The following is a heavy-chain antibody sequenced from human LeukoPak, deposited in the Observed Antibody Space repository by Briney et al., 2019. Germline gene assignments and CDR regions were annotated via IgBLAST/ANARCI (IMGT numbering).Heavy chain of an antibody. CDR3: ARASSGGSGWDPDY. J-gene: IGHJ4*02. D-gene: IGHD6-19*01. Sequence: GGSLRLSCAASGFTVSSNSISWVRQAPGKGLEWVAVIWYDGSNKYYADSVKGRFTISRDNSKNTLYLQMNSLRAEDTAVYYCARASSGGSGWDPDYWGQGTLVTVSS. CDR1: GFTVSSNS. CDR2: IWYDGSNK. V-gene: IGHV3-33*08.